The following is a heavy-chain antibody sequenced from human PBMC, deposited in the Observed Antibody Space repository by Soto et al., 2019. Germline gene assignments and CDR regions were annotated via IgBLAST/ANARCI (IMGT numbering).Heavy chain of an antibody. V-gene: IGHV3-33*01. J-gene: IGHJ4*02. D-gene: IGHD1-26*01. CDR1: GFTFSSYG. CDR2: IWYDGSNK. CDR3: ARGPEVVGEELIDY. Sequence: PGGSLRLSCAASGFTFSSYGMHWVRQAPGKGLEWVAVIWYDGSNKYYADSVKGRFTISRDNSKNTLYLQMNSLRAEDTAVYYCARGPEVVGEELIDYWGQGTLVTVSS.